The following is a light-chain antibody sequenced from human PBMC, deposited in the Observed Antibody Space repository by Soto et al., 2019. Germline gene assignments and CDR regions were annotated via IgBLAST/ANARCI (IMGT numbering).Light chain of an antibody. Sequence: EIVLTQSPGTLSLSPGERATLSCRASQSVTSTYLAWYQQKPGQAPRLLIYATSRRATGIPDRFGGSGSGTDFTLTISGLEPEDFAVYYCQQYGSSPLTFGGGTKVDIK. V-gene: IGKV3-20*01. CDR3: QQYGSSPLT. CDR2: ATS. J-gene: IGKJ4*01. CDR1: QSVTSTY.